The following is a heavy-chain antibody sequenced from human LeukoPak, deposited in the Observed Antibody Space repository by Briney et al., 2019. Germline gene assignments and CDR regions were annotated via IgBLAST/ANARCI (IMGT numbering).Heavy chain of an antibody. CDR3: AKEYYDSSGYYYMVGAFDI. D-gene: IGHD3-22*01. J-gene: IGHJ3*02. CDR2: IRYDGSNK. Sequence: GSLRLSCAASGFTFSSYGMHWVRQAPGKGLEWVAFIRYDGSNKYYADSVKGRFTISRDNSKNTLYLQMNSLRAEDTAVYYCAKEYYDSSGYYYMVGAFDIWGQGTMVTVSS. V-gene: IGHV3-30*02. CDR1: GFTFSSYG.